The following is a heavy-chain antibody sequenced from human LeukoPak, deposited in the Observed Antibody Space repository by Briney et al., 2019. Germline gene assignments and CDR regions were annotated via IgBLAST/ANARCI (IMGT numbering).Heavy chain of an antibody. J-gene: IGHJ3*02. V-gene: IGHV4-59*08. D-gene: IGHD4-11*01. CDR3: ARHQVTTVNAFDI. CDR2: IYYGGST. CDR1: GGSISSYY. Sequence: SETLSLTCTVSGGSISSYYWSWIRQPPGKGLEWIGYIYYGGSTNYNPSLKSRVTISVDTSKNQFSLKLSSVTAADTAVYYCARHQVTTVNAFDIWGQGTMVTVSS.